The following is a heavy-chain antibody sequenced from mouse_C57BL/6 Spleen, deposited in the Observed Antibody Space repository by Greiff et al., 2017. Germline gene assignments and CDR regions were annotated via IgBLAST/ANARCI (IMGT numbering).Heavy chain of an antibody. Sequence: EVQLQQSGPELVKPGASVKIPCKASGYTFTDYNMDWVKQSHGKSLEWIGDINPNTGGTIYNQKFKGKATLTVDKSSRTAYMELRSLTSEDTAGYYCARRSYYGPWYFDVWGTGTTVTVSS. CDR3: ARRSYYGPWYFDV. CDR2: INPNTGGT. V-gene: IGHV1-18*01. J-gene: IGHJ1*03. D-gene: IGHD1-2*01. CDR1: GYTFTDYN.